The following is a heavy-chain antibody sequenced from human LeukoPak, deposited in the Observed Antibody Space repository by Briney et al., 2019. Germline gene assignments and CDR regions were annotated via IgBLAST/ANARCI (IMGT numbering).Heavy chain of an antibody. D-gene: IGHD5-24*01. CDR3: AKDRLDGYNSGGLDY. CDR1: GFTVRNNY. V-gene: IGHV3-66*01. Sequence: GGSLRLSCAASGFTVRNNYMSWVRQAPGKGLEWVAVIYSGGGTYYADSVKGRFTISRDISKNTLYLQMNSLRVDDTAVYYCAKDRLDGYNSGGLDYWGQGTLVTVSS. J-gene: IGHJ4*02. CDR2: IYSGGGT.